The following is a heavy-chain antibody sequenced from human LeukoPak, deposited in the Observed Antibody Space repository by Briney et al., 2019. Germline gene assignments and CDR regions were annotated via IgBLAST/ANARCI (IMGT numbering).Heavy chain of an antibody. Sequence: GASVKVSCKASGGTFSSYAISWVRQAPGQGLEWMGGITPIFGTANYAQKFQGRVTITTDESTSTAYMELSSLRSEDTAVYYCARADVVVVAATAYYYYYMDVWGKGTTVTVSS. J-gene: IGHJ6*03. D-gene: IGHD2-15*01. CDR1: GGTFSSYA. CDR2: ITPIFGTA. V-gene: IGHV1-69*05. CDR3: ARADVVVVAATAYYYYYMDV.